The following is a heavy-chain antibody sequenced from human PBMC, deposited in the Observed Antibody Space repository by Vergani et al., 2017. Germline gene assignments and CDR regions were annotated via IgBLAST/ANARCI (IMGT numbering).Heavy chain of an antibody. J-gene: IGHJ6*02. Sequence: QVQLQQSGPGLVKPSQTLSLTCAISGDSVSSKSAAWTWISQSPSRVLEWLGRTYFKSRWYNEYAISVKSRITINTDTSKNQFSMPLNSVTPEDTAIYYCVRGFFFLGMYVWGQGTAVTVSS. V-gene: IGHV6-1*01. CDR3: VRGFFFLGMYV. CDR1: GDSVSSKSAA. CDR2: TYFKSRWYN. D-gene: IGHD6-25*01.